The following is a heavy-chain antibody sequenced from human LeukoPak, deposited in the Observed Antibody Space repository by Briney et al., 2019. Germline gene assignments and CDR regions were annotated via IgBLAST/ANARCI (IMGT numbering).Heavy chain of an antibody. D-gene: IGHD3-22*01. CDR1: GDSVSSNSAA. CDR2: TYYRSKWYN. CDR3: ARDGGSYYDSSGLDPYYMDV. Sequence: SQTLSLTCAISGDSVSSNSAAWNWIRQSPSRGLEWLGRTYYRSKWYNDYAVSVKSRITINPDTSKNQFSLQLNSVTPEDTAVYYCARDGGSYYDSSGLDPYYMDVWGKGTTVTVSS. J-gene: IGHJ6*03. V-gene: IGHV6-1*01.